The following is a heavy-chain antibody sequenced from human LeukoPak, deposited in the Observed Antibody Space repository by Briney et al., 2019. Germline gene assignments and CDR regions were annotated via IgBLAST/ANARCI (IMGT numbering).Heavy chain of an antibody. CDR2: IDQDGSVR. CDR3: ARDPGSSSFDY. Sequence: GGSLRLSCVASGFTFSSFWMSWVRQAPGKGLEFVANIDQDGSVRNYVDSVKGRFIISRDNAKNSLYLQMGSLRAEDTAVYFCARDPGSSSFDYWGLGTPVTVSS. D-gene: IGHD6-13*01. J-gene: IGHJ4*02. V-gene: IGHV3-7*01. CDR1: GFTFSSFW.